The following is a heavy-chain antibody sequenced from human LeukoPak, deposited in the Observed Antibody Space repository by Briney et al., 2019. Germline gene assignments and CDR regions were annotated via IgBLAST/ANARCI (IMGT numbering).Heavy chain of an antibody. V-gene: IGHV3-9*01. CDR2: ISWNSGSI. Sequence: PGRSLRLSCAASGFTFDDYAMHWVRQAPGKGLEWVSGISWNSGSIGYADSVKGRFTISRDNAKNSLYLQMNSLRAEDTALYYCAKDRGPIGSCCPNYWGQGTLVTVSS. J-gene: IGHJ4*02. D-gene: IGHD2-15*01. CDR1: GFTFDDYA. CDR3: AKDRGPIGSCCPNY.